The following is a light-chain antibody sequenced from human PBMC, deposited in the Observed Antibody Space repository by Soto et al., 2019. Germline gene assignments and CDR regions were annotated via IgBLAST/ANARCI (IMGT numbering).Light chain of an antibody. Sequence: QSVLTQPASVSGSPGQSNTISRTGTSSDIDAYNYVSWYQQHPGKAPKLMIYDVSNRPSGISNRFSGSKSGNTASLTISGLQAEDEADYYCGSYTTSSNYVFGTGTKVTAL. CDR3: GSYTTSSNYV. CDR2: DVS. V-gene: IGLV2-14*01. CDR1: SSDIDAYNY. J-gene: IGLJ1*01.